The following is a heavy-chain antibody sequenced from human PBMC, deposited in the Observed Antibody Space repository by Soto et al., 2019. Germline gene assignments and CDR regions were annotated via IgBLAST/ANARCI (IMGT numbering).Heavy chain of an antibody. CDR2: IYYSGST. CDR1: GGSISSGGYY. J-gene: IGHJ4*02. CDR3: ARDRYDFWSGQLYYFDY. Sequence: TLSLTCTVSGGSISSGGYYWSWIRQHPGKGLEWIGYIYYSGSTYYNPSLKSRVTISVDTSKNQFSLKLSSVTAADTAVYYCARDRYDFWSGQLYYFDYWGQGTLVTVSS. V-gene: IGHV4-31*03. D-gene: IGHD3-3*01.